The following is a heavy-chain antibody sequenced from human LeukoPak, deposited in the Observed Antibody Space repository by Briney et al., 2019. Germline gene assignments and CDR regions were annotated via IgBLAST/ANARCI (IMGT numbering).Heavy chain of an antibody. CDR1: GGTFSSYA. CDR3: ATHVAGYFDY. Sequence: SVKASCKASGGTFSSYAISWVRQAPGQGLEWMGGIIPIFGTANYAQKFQGRVTITADESTSTAYMELSSLRSEDTAVYYCATHVAGYFDYWGQGTLVTVSS. V-gene: IGHV1-69*01. CDR2: IIPIFGTA. D-gene: IGHD2-15*01. J-gene: IGHJ4*02.